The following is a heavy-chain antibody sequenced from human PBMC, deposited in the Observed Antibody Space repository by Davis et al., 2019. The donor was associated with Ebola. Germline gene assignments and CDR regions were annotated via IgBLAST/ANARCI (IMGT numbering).Heavy chain of an antibody. Sequence: GESLKISCAASGFTFSRYWMSWVRQAPGKGLEWVANIKTDGTEGYYADSVKGRFTISRDNAKNSLYLQMNSLRAEDTAVYYCAREEGLVLEWLFAEYWGQGTLVTVSS. D-gene: IGHD3-3*01. CDR2: IKTDGTEG. CDR3: AREEGLVLEWLFAEY. V-gene: IGHV3-7*03. CDR1: GFTFSRYW. J-gene: IGHJ4*02.